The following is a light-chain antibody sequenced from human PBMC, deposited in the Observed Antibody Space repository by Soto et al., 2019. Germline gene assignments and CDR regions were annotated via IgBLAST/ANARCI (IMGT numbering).Light chain of an antibody. Sequence: DIQMTQSQSYPPASVGDRVTITWRASQSISSYLNWYQKKPGKDPKLLIYAASSLQSGVPSRFSGSGSGTDFNLTISSLQTEDFATYYCQQSYSTPITFGQGTRLEIK. CDR1: QSISSY. J-gene: IGKJ5*01. V-gene: IGKV1-39*01. CDR3: QQSYSTPIT. CDR2: AAS.